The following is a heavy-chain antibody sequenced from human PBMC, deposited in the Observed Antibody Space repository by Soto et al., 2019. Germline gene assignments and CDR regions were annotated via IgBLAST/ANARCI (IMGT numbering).Heavy chain of an antibody. CDR2: ISGSGGST. V-gene: IGHV3-23*01. D-gene: IGHD2-15*01. CDR3: AKGKSYCSGGSCYSYYFEY. Sequence: PGESLKISCAASGFTFSSYAMTWVRQTPGKGLEWVSAISGSGGSTYYADSVKGRFTVSRDNSRNTLYPQMSSLRAEDTAVYYCAKGKSYCSGGSCYSYYFEYWGQGTRVTVSS. CDR1: GFTFSSYA. J-gene: IGHJ4*02.